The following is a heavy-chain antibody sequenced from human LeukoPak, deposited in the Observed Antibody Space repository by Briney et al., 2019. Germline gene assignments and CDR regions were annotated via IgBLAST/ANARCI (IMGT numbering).Heavy chain of an antibody. J-gene: IGHJ5*02. D-gene: IGHD6-13*01. Sequence: RASVKVSCKASGGTFSSYAISWVRQAPGQGLEWMGGIIPIFGTANYAQKFQGRVTITADKSTSTAYMELSSLRSEDTAVYYCARYREQQPNKNWFDPWGQGTLVTVSS. CDR2: IIPIFGTA. CDR1: GGTFSSYA. CDR3: ARYREQQPNKNWFDP. V-gene: IGHV1-69*06.